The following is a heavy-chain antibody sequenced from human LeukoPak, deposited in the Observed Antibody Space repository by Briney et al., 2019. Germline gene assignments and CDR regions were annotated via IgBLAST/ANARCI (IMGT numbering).Heavy chain of an antibody. J-gene: IGHJ4*02. CDR3: GKGGGLGVIFSFYNY. D-gene: IGHD3-16*01. V-gene: IGHV3-23*01. CDR1: GFTFSSYA. Sequence: GGSLRLSCAASGFTFSSYAMSWVRQAPGKGLEWVSAVSGGGGSTYYADSVKGRFTISRDNSKNTLYLQMNSLRVEDTAVYYCGKGGGLGVIFSFYNYGGQEPLVTVS. CDR2: VSGGGGST.